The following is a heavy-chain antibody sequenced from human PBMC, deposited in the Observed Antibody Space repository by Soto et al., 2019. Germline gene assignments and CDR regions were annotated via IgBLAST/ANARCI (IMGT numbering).Heavy chain of an antibody. Sequence: SETLSLTCNVSGASISGNYWSWIRQSPGKGLEWIGYIYYTGITHLNPSLKSRLTMAVDTSKNKFSLKLTSVSAADTAVYFCAREERKGIISWFDPWGQGTPVTVSS. CDR1: GASISGNY. J-gene: IGHJ5*02. CDR2: IYYTGIT. V-gene: IGHV4-30-4*01. D-gene: IGHD2-21*01. CDR3: AREERKGIISWFDP.